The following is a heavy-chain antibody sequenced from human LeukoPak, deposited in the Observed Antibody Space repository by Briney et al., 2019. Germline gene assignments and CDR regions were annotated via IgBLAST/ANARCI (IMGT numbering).Heavy chain of an antibody. CDR3: ARMYYYGSGSYRPMDY. J-gene: IGHJ4*02. CDR2: ISYDGSNK. V-gene: IGHV3-30*01. CDR1: GFTFSSYA. D-gene: IGHD3-10*01. Sequence: LTGGSLRLSCAASGFTFSSYAMPWVRQAPGRGLEWVAVISYDGSNKYYADSVNGRFTISRDNSKNTLYLQMNSLRAEDTAVYYCARMYYYGSGSYRPMDYWGQGTLVTVSS.